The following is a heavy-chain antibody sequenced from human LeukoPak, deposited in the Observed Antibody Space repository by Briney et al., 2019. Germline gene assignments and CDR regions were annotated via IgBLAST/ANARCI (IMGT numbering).Heavy chain of an antibody. D-gene: IGHD3-22*01. V-gene: IGHV4-34*01. Sequence: PSETLSLTCAVYGGSFSGYYWSWIRQPPGKGLEWIGEINHSGSTNYNPSLKSRVTISVGTSKNQFSLKLSSVTAADTAVYYCARYPWGSSGYYVFDYWGQGTLVTVSS. J-gene: IGHJ4*02. CDR2: INHSGST. CDR3: ARYPWGSSGYYVFDY. CDR1: GGSFSGYY.